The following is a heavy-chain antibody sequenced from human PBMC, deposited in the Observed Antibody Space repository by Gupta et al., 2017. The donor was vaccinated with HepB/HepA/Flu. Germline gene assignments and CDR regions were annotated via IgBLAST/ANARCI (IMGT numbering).Heavy chain of an antibody. Sequence: EVQLVESGGGLVQPGRSLRLSCTASAFTFGDYAMSWVRQAPGKGLEGVGFIRRKAYGGTTEYSASVKGRFTIARDESKSIAYLQMNSLKTEDTAVYYCTRAGWELLPFDYWGQGTLVTVSS. CDR2: IRRKAYGGTT. J-gene: IGHJ4*02. CDR3: TRAGWELLPFDY. V-gene: IGHV3-49*04. CDR1: AFTFGDYA. D-gene: IGHD1-26*01.